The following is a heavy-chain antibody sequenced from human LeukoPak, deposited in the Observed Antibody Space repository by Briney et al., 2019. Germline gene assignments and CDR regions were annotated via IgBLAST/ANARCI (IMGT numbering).Heavy chain of an antibody. CDR3: AFGGAGDRVATIRDAFDI. Sequence: SVKVSCKASGSTFSSYAISWVRQAPGQGLEWMGGIIPIFGTANYAQKFQGRVTITADESTSTAYMELSSLRSEDTAVYYCAFGGAGDRVATIRDAFDIWGQGTMVTVSS. J-gene: IGHJ3*02. CDR2: IIPIFGTA. V-gene: IGHV1-69*13. CDR1: GSTFSSYA. D-gene: IGHD5-12*01.